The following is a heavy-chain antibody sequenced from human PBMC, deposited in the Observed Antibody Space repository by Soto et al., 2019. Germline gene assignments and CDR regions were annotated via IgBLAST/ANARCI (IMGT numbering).Heavy chain of an antibody. D-gene: IGHD3-16*01. CDR3: ARGVPLYGGKLYFDS. V-gene: IGHV1-69*10. J-gene: IGHJ4*02. CDR1: GGTFSSYA. Sequence: ASVKVSCKASGGTFSSYAATWVRQAPGQGLEWMGGIIPLLGVTNFAQNFQGRVTITADKSTSTAYMELSSLTSEDTAFYYCARGVPLYGGKLYFDSWGQGTLVTVSS. CDR2: IIPLLGVT.